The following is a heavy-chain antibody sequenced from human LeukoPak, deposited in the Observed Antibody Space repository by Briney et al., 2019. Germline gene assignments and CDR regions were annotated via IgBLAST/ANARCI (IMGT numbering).Heavy chain of an antibody. CDR3: ARADYDSSGYPFDY. V-gene: IGHV4-59*01. Sequence: PSETLSLTCTVSGGSISSYYWSWIRQPPGKGLEWIGYIYYSGSTNYNPSLKSRVTISVDTSKNQFSLKLSSVTAADTAVYYCARADYDSSGYPFDYWGQGTLVTVSS. D-gene: IGHD3-22*01. CDR1: GGSISSYY. J-gene: IGHJ4*02. CDR2: IYYSGST.